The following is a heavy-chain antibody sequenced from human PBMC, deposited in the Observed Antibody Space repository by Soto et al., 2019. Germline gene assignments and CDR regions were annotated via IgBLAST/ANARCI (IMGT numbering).Heavy chain of an antibody. Sequence: SETLSLTCDVSGGSFTGYYWSWMRQPPGKGLEWIGEINHSGFTNYNPSLTGRVTISLDTSKSQFSLKLSSLTAADTAFYFCARGHGRFAHWGQGTLVTVSS. CDR3: ARGHGRFAH. CDR1: GGSFTGYY. J-gene: IGHJ4*02. V-gene: IGHV4-34*01. CDR2: INHSGFT.